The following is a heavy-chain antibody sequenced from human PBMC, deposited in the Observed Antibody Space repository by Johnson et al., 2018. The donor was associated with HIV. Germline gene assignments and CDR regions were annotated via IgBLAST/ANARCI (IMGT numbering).Heavy chain of an antibody. V-gene: IGHV3-30*04. CDR3: ARGGVWFGTIEAFDI. CDR1: GFIFSSYS. J-gene: IGHJ3*02. Sequence: QMQLVESGGGLVQPGGSLRLSCAASGFIFSSYSMHWVRQAPGRGLEWVAVISYDGSNKYYADSVKGRFTISRDNSKNTLYLQMNSLRAEDTAVYYCARGGVWFGTIEAFDIWGQGTLVTVSS. D-gene: IGHD3-10*01. CDR2: ISYDGSNK.